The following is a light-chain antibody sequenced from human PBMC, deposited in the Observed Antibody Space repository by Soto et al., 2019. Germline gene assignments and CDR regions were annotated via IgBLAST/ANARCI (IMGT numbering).Light chain of an antibody. Sequence: SYQLTQPPSVPVAPGKTARITCGGNNIGSKSVHWYQQKPGQAPVLVIYYDNDRPSGIPERYAGSNSGNTATLTVSSVEAGEEADSSCQVWHSSSDHVVFGGGTKLTVL. CDR2: YDN. V-gene: IGLV3-21*04. CDR1: NIGSKS. CDR3: QVWHSSSDHVV. J-gene: IGLJ2*01.